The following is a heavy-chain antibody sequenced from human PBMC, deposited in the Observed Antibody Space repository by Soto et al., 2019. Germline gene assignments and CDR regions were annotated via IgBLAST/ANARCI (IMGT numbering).Heavy chain of an antibody. Sequence: GASVKVSCKASPYNFTNYCVHWVRQAPGQGLEWMGVINPAGGYSKYAQRFRGRVTMTRDTSTNTVYMDLRSLRPEDTAVYFCARALFDTDSVPVGAESRYYVMDVWCRGTTVTVSS. CDR1: PYNFTNYC. CDR3: ARALFDTDSVPVGAESRYYVMDV. J-gene: IGHJ6*02. CDR2: INPAGGYS. D-gene: IGHD3-22*01. V-gene: IGHV1-46*01.